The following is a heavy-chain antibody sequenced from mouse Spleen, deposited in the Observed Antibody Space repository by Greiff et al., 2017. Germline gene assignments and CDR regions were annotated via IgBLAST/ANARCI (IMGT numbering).Heavy chain of an antibody. V-gene: IGHV5-9*04. Sequence: EVKLVESGGGLVKPGGSLKLSCAASGFTFSSYTMSWVRQTPAKRLEWVATISSGGGNTYYPDSVKGRFTISRDNARNTLYLQMSSLRSEDTAMYYCARHEGGDYVHYFDYWGQGTTLTVSS. CDR1: GFTFSSYT. J-gene: IGHJ2*01. CDR3: ARHEGGDYVHYFDY. CDR2: ISSGGGNT. D-gene: IGHD2-13*01.